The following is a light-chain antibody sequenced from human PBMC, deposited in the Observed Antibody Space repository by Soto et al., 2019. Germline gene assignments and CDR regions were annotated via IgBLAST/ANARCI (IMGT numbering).Light chain of an antibody. CDR3: NSYVAGSNV. CDR1: SSDVGAYNY. Sequence: QSALTQPRSVSGSPGQSVTMSCTGTSSDVGAYNYVSWYQQHPGKAPKLMIYDVSKRPSGVPDRFSGSKSGNTASLTISGLQAEDEADYYCNSYVAGSNVFGTGTKVTVL. J-gene: IGLJ1*01. V-gene: IGLV2-11*01. CDR2: DVS.